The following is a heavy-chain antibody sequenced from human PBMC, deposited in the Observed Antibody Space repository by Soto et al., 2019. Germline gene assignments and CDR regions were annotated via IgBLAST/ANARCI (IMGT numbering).Heavy chain of an antibody. Sequence: GGSLRLSCAASGFTFSSYAMHWVRQAPGKGLEWVAVISYDGSNKYYADSVKGRFTISRDNSKNTLYLQMNSLRAEDTAVYYCARDSGPDFCSGYSLMRHDSFDIWGQGTLGTGSS. V-gene: IGHV3-30-3*01. CDR3: ARDSGPDFCSGYSLMRHDSFDI. D-gene: IGHD3-3*01. J-gene: IGHJ3*02. CDR2: ISYDGSNK. CDR1: GFTFSSYA.